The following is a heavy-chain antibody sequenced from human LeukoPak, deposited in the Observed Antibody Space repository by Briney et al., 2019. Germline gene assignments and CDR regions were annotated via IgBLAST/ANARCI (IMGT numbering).Heavy chain of an antibody. D-gene: IGHD1-26*01. CDR2: IYYSGST. CDR3: ARFQAIVGATIDY. CDR1: GGSISSYY. V-gene: IGHV4-59*08. Sequence: PSETLSLTCTVSGGSISSYYWSWIRQPPGKGLEWIGYIYYSGSTNYNPSLKSRVTISVDTSKNQFSLKLSSVTAADTAVYYCARFQAIVGATIDYWGQGTLVTVSS. J-gene: IGHJ4*02.